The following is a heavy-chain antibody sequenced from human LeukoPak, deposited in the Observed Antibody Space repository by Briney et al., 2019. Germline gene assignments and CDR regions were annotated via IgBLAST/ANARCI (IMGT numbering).Heavy chain of an antibody. J-gene: IGHJ4*02. CDR1: GITFSSYA. V-gene: IGHV3-23*01. Sequence: GGSLRLSCAASGITFSSYALSWVRQAPGKGLEWVSAISGSGGSTYYADAVKGRFTISRDNSKNTLYLQMNSLKAEDTAVYYSAKEASGSGSKPIDCWGQGTLVTVSS. CDR3: AKEASGSGSKPIDC. D-gene: IGHD3-3*01. CDR2: ISGSGGST.